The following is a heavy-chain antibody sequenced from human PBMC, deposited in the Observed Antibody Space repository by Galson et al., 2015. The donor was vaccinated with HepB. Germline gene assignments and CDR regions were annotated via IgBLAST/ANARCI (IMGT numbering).Heavy chain of an antibody. CDR1: GFTFSSYA. V-gene: IGHV3-23*01. Sequence: SLRLSCAASGFTFSSYAMSWVRQAPGKGLEWVSAISGSGGSTYYADSVKGRFTISRDNSKNTLYLQMNSLRAEDTAVYYCARYSSSWYARVWFDYWGQGTLVTVSS. D-gene: IGHD6-13*01. J-gene: IGHJ4*02. CDR2: ISGSGGST. CDR3: ARYSSSWYARVWFDY.